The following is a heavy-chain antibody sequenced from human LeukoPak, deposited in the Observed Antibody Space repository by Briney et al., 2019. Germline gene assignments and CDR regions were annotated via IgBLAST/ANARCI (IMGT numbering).Heavy chain of an antibody. CDR1: GFTFSSYE. CDR3: AKGTSGWYIPDY. D-gene: IGHD6-19*01. CDR2: IRYDGSNK. V-gene: IGHV3-30*02. Sequence: GGSLRLSCVGDGFTFSSYEMNWVRQAPGKGLEWVAFIRYDGSNKYYADSVKGRFTISRDNSKNTLYLQMNSLRAEDTAVYYCAKGTSGWYIPDYWGQGTLVTVSS. J-gene: IGHJ4*02.